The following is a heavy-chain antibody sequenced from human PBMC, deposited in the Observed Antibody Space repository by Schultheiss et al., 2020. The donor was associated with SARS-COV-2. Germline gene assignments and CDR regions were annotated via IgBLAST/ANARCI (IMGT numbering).Heavy chain of an antibody. Sequence: GGSLRLSCKGSGYTFTNYGISWVRQAPGQGLEWMGWISAYNGNTNYAQKLQGRVTITADESTSTAYMELSSLRAEDTAVYYCARDSRRGGFDYWGQGTLVTVSS. CDR1: GYTFTNYG. CDR2: ISAYNGNT. V-gene: IGHV1-18*01. D-gene: IGHD3-16*01. CDR3: ARDSRRGGFDY. J-gene: IGHJ4*02.